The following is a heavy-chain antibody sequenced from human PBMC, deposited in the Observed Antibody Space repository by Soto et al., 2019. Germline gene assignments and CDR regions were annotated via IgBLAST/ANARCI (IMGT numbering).Heavy chain of an antibody. D-gene: IGHD3-10*01. J-gene: IGHJ4*02. CDR3: AKTIGSGSYMPF. CDR1: GDSISDSNW. CDR2: VYHSGRA. Sequence: QVQLQESGPGLVKPLGTLSLTCTVSGDSISDSNWWTWVRQPPGKGLEWIGEVYHSGRANYNPSLRSRVTMSADTLKNHFNLRLSSVTAADTAVYYCAKTIGSGSYMPFWGQGTLVAVSP. V-gene: IGHV4-4*02.